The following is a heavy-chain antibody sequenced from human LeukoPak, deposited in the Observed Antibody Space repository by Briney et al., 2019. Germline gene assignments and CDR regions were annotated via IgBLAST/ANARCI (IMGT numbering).Heavy chain of an antibody. CDR3: ARGTRGDILTGYSLGY. J-gene: IGHJ4*02. CDR1: GYTFTSYD. D-gene: IGHD3-9*01. CDR2: MNPNSGNT. Sequence: ASVKVSCKASGYTFTSYDINWVRQATGQGLEWMGWMNPNSGNTGYAQKFQGRVTMTRNTSISIAYMEVSSLRSEDTAVYYCARGTRGDILTGYSLGYWGQGTPVTASS. V-gene: IGHV1-8*01.